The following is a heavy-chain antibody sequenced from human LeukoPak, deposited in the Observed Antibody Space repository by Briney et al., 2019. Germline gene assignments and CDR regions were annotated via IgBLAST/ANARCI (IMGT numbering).Heavy chain of an antibody. CDR2: IRYDGSNK. V-gene: IGHV3-30*02. D-gene: IGHD3-3*01. CDR1: GFTFSDYA. Sequence: PGGSLRLSCAASGFTFSDYAMSWVRQAPGKGLEWVTFIRYDGSNKYYTDSVKGRFTISRDNSKNTLYLQMDSLRAEDTAVYYCARDYDFWSGYYSPTRGYFGYWGQGTLVTVSS. CDR3: ARDYDFWSGYYSPTRGYFGY. J-gene: IGHJ4*02.